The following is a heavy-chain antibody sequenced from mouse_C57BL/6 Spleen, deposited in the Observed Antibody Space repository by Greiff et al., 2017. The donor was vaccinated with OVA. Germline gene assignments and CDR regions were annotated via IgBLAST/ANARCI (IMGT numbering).Heavy chain of an antibody. V-gene: IGHV1-62-2*01. CDR1: GYTFTEYT. D-gene: IGHD1-1*01. J-gene: IGHJ3*01. Sequence: VQLQQSGAELVKPGASVKLSCKASGYTFTEYTLHWVKQRSGQGLEWIGWFYSGSGSIKNKEKFKDKDTLTDDKSYSTVYMELSGLTSEDSAVYFCARHEEGVRSPFAYRGQGTLVTVYA. CDR3: ARHEEGVRSPFAY. CDR2: FYSGSGSI.